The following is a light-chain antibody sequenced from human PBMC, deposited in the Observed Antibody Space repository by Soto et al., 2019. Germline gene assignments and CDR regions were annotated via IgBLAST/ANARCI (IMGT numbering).Light chain of an antibody. CDR2: DVT. J-gene: IGLJ1*01. CDR3: SCNTISNTLYV. CDR1: KSDVGGYSY. Sequence: QSALTHPASVSGSPGQSITISCTGTKSDVGGYSYVSWYQHHPGKAPKLIIYDVTKRPSGVSHRFSGSKSGNTASLTISGLQAEDEADYYCSCNTISNTLYVFGTGTKLTVL. V-gene: IGLV2-14*03.